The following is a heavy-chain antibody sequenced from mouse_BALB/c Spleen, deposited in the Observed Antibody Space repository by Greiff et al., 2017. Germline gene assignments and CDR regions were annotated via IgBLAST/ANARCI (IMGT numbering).Heavy chain of an antibody. Sequence: QVQLKESGAELMKPGASVKISCKATGYTFSSYWIEWVKQRPGHGLEWIGEILPGSGSTNYNEKFKGKATFTADTSSNTAYMQLSSLTSEDSAVYYCARGELRRGDFDHWGQGTTLTVSA. CDR3: ARGELRRGDFDH. V-gene: IGHV1-9*01. J-gene: IGHJ2*01. D-gene: IGHD2-4*01. CDR1: GYTFSSYW. CDR2: ILPGSGST.